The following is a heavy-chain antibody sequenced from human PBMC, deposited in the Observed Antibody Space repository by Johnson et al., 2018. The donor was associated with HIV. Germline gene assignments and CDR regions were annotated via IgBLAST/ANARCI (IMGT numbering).Heavy chain of an antibody. CDR1: GFTFDDYA. V-gene: IGHV3-33*08. CDR3: ARDQVWGDAFDI. D-gene: IGHD3-16*01. J-gene: IGHJ3*02. CDR2: IWYDGSNK. Sequence: QVQLVESGGGLVQPGRSLRLSCAASGFTFDDYAMHWVRQAPGKGLAWVAVIWYDGSNKFYADSVKGRFTISRDYAKNSLYLQMNSLRAEDTAVYYCARDQVWGDAFDIWGPGTMVTVSS.